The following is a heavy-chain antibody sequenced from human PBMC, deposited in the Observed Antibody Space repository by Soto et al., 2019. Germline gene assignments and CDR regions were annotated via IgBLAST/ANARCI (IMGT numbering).Heavy chain of an antibody. Sequence: GASVKVSCKASGYTFASYYMHWVRQAPGQGLERMGIINPSGGSTSYAQKLQGRVTMNRDTSTSTVYMELSSLRSEDTAVYYCAMGIPGYCSGGSCYSGWFDPWGQGTLVTVSS. CDR3: AMGIPGYCSGGSCYSGWFDP. D-gene: IGHD2-15*01. CDR2: INPSGGST. CDR1: GYTFASYY. J-gene: IGHJ5*02. V-gene: IGHV1-46*03.